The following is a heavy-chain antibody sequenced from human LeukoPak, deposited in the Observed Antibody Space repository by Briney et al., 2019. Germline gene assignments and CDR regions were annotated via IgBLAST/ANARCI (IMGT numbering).Heavy chain of an antibody. CDR2: IYTSGST. J-gene: IGHJ2*01. CDR3: ARDNMVRVWATWYFDL. CDR1: GGSISSYY. D-gene: IGHD3-10*01. Sequence: SETLSLTCTVSGGSISSYYWSWIRQPAWKGLEWIGRIYTSGSTNYNPSLKSRVTMSVDTSKNQFSLKLSSVTAADTAVYYCARDNMVRVWATWYFDLWGRGTLVTVSS. V-gene: IGHV4-4*07.